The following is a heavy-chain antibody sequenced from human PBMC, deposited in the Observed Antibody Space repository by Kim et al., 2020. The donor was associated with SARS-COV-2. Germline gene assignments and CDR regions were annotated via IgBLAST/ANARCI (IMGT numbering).Heavy chain of an antibody. J-gene: IGHJ4*02. CDR1: GGSVSSGSYY. Sequence: SETLSPTCTVSGGSVSSGSYYWSWIRQPPGKGLEWIGYIYYSGSTNYNPSLKSRVTISVDTSKNQFSLKLSSVTAADTAVYYCASRGWELPLVWGQGTLVTVSS. CDR3: ASRGWELPLV. D-gene: IGHD1-26*01. CDR2: IYYSGST. V-gene: IGHV4-61*01.